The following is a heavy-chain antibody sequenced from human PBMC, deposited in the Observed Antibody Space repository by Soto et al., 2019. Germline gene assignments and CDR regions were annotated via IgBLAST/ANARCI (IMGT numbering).Heavy chain of an antibody. CDR3: ARERVKDYYYGMDV. J-gene: IGHJ6*02. V-gene: IGHV3-74*01. CDR1: GFTISSYW. Sequence: PGRPLRHSCAASGFTISSYWMHCVRQTQGKGLVWVSRINSDGSSTSYADSVKGRFTISRDNAKNTLYLQMNSLRAEDTAVYYCARERVKDYYYGMDVWGQGTTVPV. D-gene: IGHD3-22*01. CDR2: INSDGSST.